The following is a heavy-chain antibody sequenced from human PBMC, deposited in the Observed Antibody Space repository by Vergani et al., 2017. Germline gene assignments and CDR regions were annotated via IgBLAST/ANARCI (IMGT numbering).Heavy chain of an antibody. CDR3: AAASDFSGGSCYDCYGMDV. CDR1: GGTFSSYA. J-gene: IGHJ6*02. D-gene: IGHD2-15*01. Sequence: QVQLVQSGAEVKKPGSSVKVSCKASGGTFSSYAISWVRQAPGQGLEWMGGIIPIFGTANYAQKFQGRVTITADESTSTAYMELSSLRSEDTAVYYFAAASDFSGGSCYDCYGMDVWGQGTTVTVSS. V-gene: IGHV1-69*01. CDR2: IIPIFGTA.